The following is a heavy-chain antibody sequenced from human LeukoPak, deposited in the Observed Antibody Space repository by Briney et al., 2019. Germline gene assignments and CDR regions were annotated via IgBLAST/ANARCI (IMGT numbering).Heavy chain of an antibody. J-gene: IGHJ4*02. CDR2: IHQDGGEK. D-gene: IGHD2-15*01. CDR1: GFTFSDYW. CDR3: ANNVGHYSHN. V-gene: IGHV3-7*05. Sequence: GGSLRLSCVAPGFTFSDYWMAWVRQAPGKGLEWVASIHQDGGEKHSVDSGRFSVSRDNANNSLYLQMNSLRDEDTAVYYCANNVGHYSHNWGQGTLVTV.